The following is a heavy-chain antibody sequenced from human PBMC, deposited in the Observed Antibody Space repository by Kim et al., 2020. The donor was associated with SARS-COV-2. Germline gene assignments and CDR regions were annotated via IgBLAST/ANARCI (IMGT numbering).Heavy chain of an antibody. J-gene: IGHJ3*02. CDR3: ARDNRNWYAAFDI. D-gene: IGHD1-7*01. V-gene: IGHV6-1*01. Sequence: YALSVESRIIINPDTSKNQFSLHLNSVTPEDTAMYFCARDNRNWYAAFDIWGQGTMVTVSS.